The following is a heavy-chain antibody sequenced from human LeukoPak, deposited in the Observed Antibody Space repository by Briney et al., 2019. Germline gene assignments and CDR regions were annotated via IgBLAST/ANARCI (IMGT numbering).Heavy chain of an antibody. CDR1: GGSLSGYY. V-gene: IGHV4-34*01. J-gene: IGHJ4*02. D-gene: IGHD3-22*01. CDR2: INHSGST. CDR3: ARDSSGYRDY. Sequence: SETLSLTCAVYGGSLSGYYWSWIRQPPGKGLEWIGEINHSGSTNYNPSLKSRVTISVDTSKNQFSLKLSSVTTADTAVYYCARDSSGYRDYWGQGTLVTVSS.